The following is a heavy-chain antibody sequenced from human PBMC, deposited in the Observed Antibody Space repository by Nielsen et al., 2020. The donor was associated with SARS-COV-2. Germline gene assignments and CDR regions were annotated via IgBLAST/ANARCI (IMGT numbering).Heavy chain of an antibody. J-gene: IGHJ5*02. CDR2: IYSGGSST. Sequence: GESLKISCAASGFTFSSYAMSWVRQAPGKGLEWVSVIYSGGSSTYYADSVKGRFTISRDNSKKTLYLQMNSLRAEDTAVYYCAKDRSITIFGVVMDGDWFDPWGQGTLVTVSS. V-gene: IGHV3-23*03. D-gene: IGHD3-3*01. CDR3: AKDRSITIFGVVMDGDWFDP. CDR1: GFTFSSYA.